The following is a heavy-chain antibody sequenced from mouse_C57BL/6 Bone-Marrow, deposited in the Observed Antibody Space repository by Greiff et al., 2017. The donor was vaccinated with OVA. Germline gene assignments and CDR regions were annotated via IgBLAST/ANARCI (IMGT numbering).Heavy chain of an antibody. CDR2: INPGSGGT. Sequence: QVQLQQSGAELVRPGTSVKVSCKASGYAFTNYLIEWVKQRPGQGLEWIGVINPGSGGTNYNEKFKGTATLTADKSSSTAYMQLSSLTSEDSAVYFCERSSALYYGSSYDYWGQGTTLTVSS. J-gene: IGHJ2*01. D-gene: IGHD1-1*01. CDR3: ERSSALYYGSSYDY. CDR1: GYAFTNYL. V-gene: IGHV1-54*01.